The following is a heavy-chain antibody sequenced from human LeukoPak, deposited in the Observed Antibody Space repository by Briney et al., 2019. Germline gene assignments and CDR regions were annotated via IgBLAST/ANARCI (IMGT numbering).Heavy chain of an antibody. J-gene: IGHJ4*02. Sequence: NPSETLSLTCAVYGGSFSGYYWSWIRQPPGKGLEWIGEINHSGSTNYNPSLKSRVTISVDTSKNQFSLKLSSVTAADTAVYYCARGRRNVDIEATILSSSSPYSSSWYFDYWGQGTLVTVSS. D-gene: IGHD5-12*01. CDR1: GGSFSGYY. CDR3: ARGRRNVDIEATILSSSSPYSSSWYFDY. V-gene: IGHV4-34*01. CDR2: INHSGST.